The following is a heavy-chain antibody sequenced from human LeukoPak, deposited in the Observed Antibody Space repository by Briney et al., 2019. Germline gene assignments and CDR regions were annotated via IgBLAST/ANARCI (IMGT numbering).Heavy chain of an antibody. D-gene: IGHD3-22*01. CDR2: IYYSGST. J-gene: IGHJ1*01. CDR3: ARDRGYYDSSAPYQH. CDR1: GGSISSYY. V-gene: IGHV4-59*01. Sequence: SETLSLTCTVSGGSISSYYWSWIRQPAGKGLEWIGYIYYSGSTNYNPSLKSRVTISVDTSKNQFSLKLSSVTAADTAVYYCARDRGYYDSSAPYQHWGQGTLVTV.